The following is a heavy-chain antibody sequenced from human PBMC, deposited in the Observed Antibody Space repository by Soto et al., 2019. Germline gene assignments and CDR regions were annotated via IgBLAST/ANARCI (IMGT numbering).Heavy chain of an antibody. CDR3: ERDLLRGGIDV. D-gene: IGHD1-26*01. CDR2: IYYSGST. J-gene: IGHJ6*02. Sequence: SETLSLTCTVSGGSVSSGSYYWSWIRQPPGKGLEWIGYIYYSGSTNYNPSLKSRVTISVDTSKNQFSLKLSSVTAADTAVYYCERDLLRGGIDVWGQGTTVTVYS. CDR1: GGSVSSGSYY. V-gene: IGHV4-61*01.